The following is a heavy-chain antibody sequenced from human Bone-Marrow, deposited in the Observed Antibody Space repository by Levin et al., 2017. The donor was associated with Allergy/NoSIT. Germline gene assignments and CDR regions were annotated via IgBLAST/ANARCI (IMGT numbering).Heavy chain of an antibody. CDR1: GGSISSSSYY. V-gene: IGHV4-39*01. CDR3: ARHDPSLYYDFWSGYSWFDP. CDR2: IYYSGST. Sequence: SQTLSLTCTVSGGSISSSSYYWGWIRQPPGKGLEWIGSIYYSGSTYYNPSLKSRVTISVDTSKNQFSLKLSSVTAADTAVYYCARHDPSLYYDFWSGYSWFDPWGQGTLVTVSS. J-gene: IGHJ5*02. D-gene: IGHD3-3*01.